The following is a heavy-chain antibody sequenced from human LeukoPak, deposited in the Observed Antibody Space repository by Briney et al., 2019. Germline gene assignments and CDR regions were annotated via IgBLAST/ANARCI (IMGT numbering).Heavy chain of an antibody. J-gene: IGHJ5*02. CDR3: ARGDSSAFSRWFDP. CDR2: INPSSGGT. V-gene: IGHV1-2*02. D-gene: IGHD3-22*01. Sequence: ASVKVSCKASGYTITGYYMHWVRQAPGQGLEWMGWINPSSGGTNYPQKFQGRVTMTMDTSISTAYMELNRLRSDDTAVYYCARGDSSAFSRWFDPWGQGTLVTVSS. CDR1: GYTITGYY.